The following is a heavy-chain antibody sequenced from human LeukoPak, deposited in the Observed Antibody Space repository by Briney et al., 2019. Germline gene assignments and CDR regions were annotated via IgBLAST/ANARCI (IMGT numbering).Heavy chain of an antibody. CDR1: GFAFNKYA. CDR3: VRDRLYGDYKPEFDY. J-gene: IGHJ4*02. Sequence: GGSVRLSCAASGFAFNKYAMHWVRQAPGKGLEWVAATSDDGTNEYYADSVKGRFTITRDNSKNTLFLQMSSLRTDDTASYYCVRDRLYGDYKPEFDYWGQGILVSVSA. V-gene: IGHV3-30-3*01. CDR2: TSDDGTNE. D-gene: IGHD4-17*01.